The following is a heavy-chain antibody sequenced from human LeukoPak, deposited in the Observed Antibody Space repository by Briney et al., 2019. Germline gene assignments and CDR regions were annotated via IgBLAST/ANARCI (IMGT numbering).Heavy chain of an antibody. CDR1: GFTFSNAW. CDR2: IKSKTDGGTT. J-gene: IGHJ4*02. Sequence: PGGSLRLSCAASGFTFSNAWMSWVRQAPGKGLEWVGRIKSKTDGGTTDYAAPVKGRFTISRDDSKNTLYLQMNSLRAEDTAVYYCAKDRSSNYYDSSGLDYWGQGTLVTVSS. D-gene: IGHD3-22*01. CDR3: AKDRSSNYYDSSGLDY. V-gene: IGHV3-15*01.